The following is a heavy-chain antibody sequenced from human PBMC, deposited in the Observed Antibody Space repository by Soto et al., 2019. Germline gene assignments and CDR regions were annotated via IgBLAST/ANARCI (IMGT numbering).Heavy chain of an antibody. J-gene: IGHJ5*02. CDR1: GYTFISYD. CDR3: ARSQANVNWFDP. CDR2: MNPNSGNT. V-gene: IGHV1-8*01. Sequence: QVQLVQSGAEVKKPGASVKISCKASGYTFISYDINWLRQATGQGLEWMGWMNPNSGNTGYAQKFQGRVTMTRNTYIITAYMELGNLRSEDTDVYYCARSQANVNWFDPWGQGTLVTVSS.